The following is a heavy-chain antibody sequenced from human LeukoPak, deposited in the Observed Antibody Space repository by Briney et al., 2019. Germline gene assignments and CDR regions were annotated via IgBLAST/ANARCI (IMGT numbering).Heavy chain of an antibody. CDR2: IIPIFGTA. J-gene: IGHJ4*02. V-gene: IGHV1-69*01. Sequence: ASVKASCKASGGTFSSYAISWVRQAPGQGLEWMGGIIPIFGTANYAQKFQGRVTITADESTSTAYMELSSLKSEDTAVYYCARDHHSSSWEPYFDYWGQGTLVTVSS. CDR3: ARDHHSSSWEPYFDY. D-gene: IGHD6-13*01. CDR1: GGTFSSYA.